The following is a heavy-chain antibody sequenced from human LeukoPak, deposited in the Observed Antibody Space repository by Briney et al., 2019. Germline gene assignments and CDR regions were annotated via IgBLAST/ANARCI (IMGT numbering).Heavy chain of an antibody. D-gene: IGHD3-10*01. CDR2: ISWNSGSI. Sequence: GGSLRLSCAASGFTFDDYAMHWVRQAPGKGLEWVSGISWNSGSIGYVDSVKGRFTISRDNAKNSLYLQMNSLRAEDTALYYCAKDMGITMVRGVIGDVWGQGTTVTVSS. J-gene: IGHJ6*02. CDR3: AKDMGITMVRGVIGDV. V-gene: IGHV3-9*01. CDR1: GFTFDDYA.